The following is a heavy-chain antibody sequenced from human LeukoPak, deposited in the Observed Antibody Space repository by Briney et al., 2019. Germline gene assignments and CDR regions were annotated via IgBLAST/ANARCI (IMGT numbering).Heavy chain of an antibody. CDR3: AKNGAAAAALES. CDR2: IRFDGANL. D-gene: IGHD6-25*01. J-gene: IGHJ4*02. Sequence: GGSLRLSCSASGFTFSSFGMYWVRQAPGKGLEWMAFIRFDGANLYYSESVKGRFTISRDNSKDTLYLQMDSLTTEDTALYYCAKNGAAAAALESWGQGTRVTVAS. CDR1: GFTFSSFG. V-gene: IGHV3-30*02.